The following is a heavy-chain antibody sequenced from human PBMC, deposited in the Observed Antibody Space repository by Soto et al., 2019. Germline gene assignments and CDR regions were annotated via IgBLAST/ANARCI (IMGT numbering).Heavy chain of an antibody. CDR3: ARHPPYSGSSYYYYYGMDV. Sequence: GESLKISCKGSGYSFTSYWIGWVRQMPGKGLEWMGIIYPGDSDPRYSPSFQGQVTISADKSISTAYLQWSSLKASDTAMYYCARHPPYSGSSYYYYYGMDVWGQGTTVTVSS. CDR2: IYPGDSDP. D-gene: IGHD1-26*01. V-gene: IGHV5-51*01. J-gene: IGHJ6*02. CDR1: GYSFTSYW.